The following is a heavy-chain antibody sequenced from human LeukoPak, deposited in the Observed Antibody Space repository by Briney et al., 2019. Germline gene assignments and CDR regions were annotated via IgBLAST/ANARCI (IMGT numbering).Heavy chain of an antibody. D-gene: IGHD6-6*01. Sequence: PSETLSLTCAVYGGSFSGYYWSWIRQPPGKGLEWIGEINHSGSTNYNSSLKSRVTISVDTSKNQFSLKLSSVTAADTAVYYCARGIAARRPFDYWGQGTLVTVSS. CDR2: INHSGST. CDR1: GGSFSGYY. V-gene: IGHV4-34*01. J-gene: IGHJ4*02. CDR3: ARGIAARRPFDY.